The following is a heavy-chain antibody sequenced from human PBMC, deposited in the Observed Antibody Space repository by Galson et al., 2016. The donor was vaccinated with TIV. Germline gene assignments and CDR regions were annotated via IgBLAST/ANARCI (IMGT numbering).Heavy chain of an antibody. V-gene: IGHV1-24*01. CDR2: FDPENDRV. Sequence: SVKVSCKVAGYTLSDLSMHWVRQAPGKGLEWVGGFDPENDRVIYAQRFKGRVTMTDDTPADTSYLEIRRLRSDDTAIYFCATARLGIFNYFDSWGQGTLVTVSS. D-gene: IGHD3-9*01. J-gene: IGHJ4*02. CDR1: GYTLSDLS. CDR3: ATARLGIFNYFDS.